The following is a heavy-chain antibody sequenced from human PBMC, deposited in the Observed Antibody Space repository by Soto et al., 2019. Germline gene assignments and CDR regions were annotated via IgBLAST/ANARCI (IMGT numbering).Heavy chain of an antibody. CDR1: GGSFSGYY. V-gene: IGHV4-34*01. Sequence: QVQLQQWGAGLLKPSETLSLTCAVYGGSFSGYYWSWIRQPRGKGLEWIGEINHSGSTNYNPSLKSRVTISEDTSKNQFSLKLSSVTAADTAVYYCARGWGRIFDYWGQGTLVTVSS. J-gene: IGHJ4*02. CDR2: INHSGST. CDR3: ARGWGRIFDY. D-gene: IGHD7-27*01.